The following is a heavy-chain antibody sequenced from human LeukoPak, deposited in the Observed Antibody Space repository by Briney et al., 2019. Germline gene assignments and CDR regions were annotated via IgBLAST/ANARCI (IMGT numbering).Heavy chain of an antibody. D-gene: IGHD6-13*01. CDR3: ARSGIGATEIDY. Sequence: GGSLRLSCAASGFTFSTCAMSWVRQAPGKGLEWLSYINGRGNYVDYAESLKGRITISRDNAKNSLYLQMNSLRAEDTAVYYCARSGIGATEIDYWGQGTLVTVSS. CDR2: INGRGNYV. J-gene: IGHJ4*02. CDR1: GFTFSTCA. V-gene: IGHV3-21*06.